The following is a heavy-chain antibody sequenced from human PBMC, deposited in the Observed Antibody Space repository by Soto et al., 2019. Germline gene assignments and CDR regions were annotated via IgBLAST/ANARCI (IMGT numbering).Heavy chain of an antibody. D-gene: IGHD2-2*01. J-gene: IGHJ2*01. CDR2: MHQSGST. CDR3: ARRVVPAALGL. Sequence: QGQLQQGGAGLLKPSETLSLTCAVYVESFGGYYWSRINTLPGKGLEWIGEMHQSGSTKYNPSLKGRVTLSLDTSQKQSSLKISSVTAADTAMYYCARRVVPAALGLWGRGTLVTVSS. CDR1: VESFGGYY. V-gene: IGHV4-34*01.